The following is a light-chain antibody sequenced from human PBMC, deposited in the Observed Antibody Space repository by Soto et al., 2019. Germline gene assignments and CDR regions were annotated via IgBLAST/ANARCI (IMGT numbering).Light chain of an antibody. CDR1: SSNIGGYNV. J-gene: IGLJ2*01. CDR3: SSYTSSSTLV. V-gene: IGLV2-14*01. CDR2: EVT. Sequence: QSALTQPASVSGSPGQSITISCSGTSSNIGGYNVVSWYQQYPGKAPKLMIYEVTNRPSGVSNRFSGSKSGNTASLTISGLQAEDEADYYCSSYTSSSTLVFGGGTKLTVL.